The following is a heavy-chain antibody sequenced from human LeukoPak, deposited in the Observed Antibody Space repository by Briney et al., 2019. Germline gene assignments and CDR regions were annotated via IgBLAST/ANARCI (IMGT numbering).Heavy chain of an antibody. J-gene: IGHJ4*02. D-gene: IGHD3-22*01. V-gene: IGHV3-23*01. Sequence: GGSLRLSCAASGFTFSSYAMSWVRQAPGKGLEWVSAISGNGGSTYYADSVKGRFTISRDNSKNTLYLQMNSLRAEDTAVYYCAKDRSYYDSSGHLGYWGQGTLVTVSS. CDR1: GFTFSSYA. CDR3: AKDRSYYDSSGHLGY. CDR2: ISGNGGST.